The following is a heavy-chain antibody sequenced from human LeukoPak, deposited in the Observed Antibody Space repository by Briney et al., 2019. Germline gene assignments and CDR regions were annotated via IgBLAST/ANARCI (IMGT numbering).Heavy chain of an antibody. CDR1: GGTFSSYA. D-gene: IGHD2-2*01. CDR2: IIPIFGTA. V-gene: IGHV1-69*13. J-gene: IGHJ2*01. CDR3: ARGPLYPSAIASPGWYFDL. Sequence: SVKVSCKASGGTFSSYAISWVRQAPGQGLEWMGGIIPIFGTANYAQKFQGRVTITADESTSTAYMELSSLRSEDTAVYYCARGPLYPSAIASPGWYFDLWGRGTLVTVSS.